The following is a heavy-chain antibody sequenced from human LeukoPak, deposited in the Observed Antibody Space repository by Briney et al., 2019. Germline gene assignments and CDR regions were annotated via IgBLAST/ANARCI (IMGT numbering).Heavy chain of an antibody. CDR3: AKGSSGYFADL. V-gene: IGHV3-23*01. J-gene: IGHJ5*02. Sequence: PGGSLRLSCAACGFIFNNYGLIWVRQAPGKGLERVSAISNDGGGTQYADFVEGRFTISRDNSKNTLFLQMSSLRAEDTALYYCAKGSSGYFADLWGQGTLVTVSA. CDR2: ISNDGGGT. CDR1: GFIFNNYG. D-gene: IGHD3-22*01.